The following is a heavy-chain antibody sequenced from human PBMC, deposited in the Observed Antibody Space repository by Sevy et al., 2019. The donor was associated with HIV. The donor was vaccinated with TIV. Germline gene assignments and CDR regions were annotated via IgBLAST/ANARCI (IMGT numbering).Heavy chain of an antibody. CDR2: ITYDGSNK. D-gene: IGHD2-8*02. CDR3: ARDRKVVLLVYAIPFDAFDI. V-gene: IGHV3-30*02. J-gene: IGHJ3*02. CDR1: GFTFSYYG. Sequence: GGSLRLSCAASGFTFSYYGIHWVRQAPGKGLEWVAFITYDGSNKHYADSVKGRFTISGDNSENTLYLQMNSLRAEDTAMYYCARDRKVVLLVYAIPFDAFDIWGQGTLVTVSS.